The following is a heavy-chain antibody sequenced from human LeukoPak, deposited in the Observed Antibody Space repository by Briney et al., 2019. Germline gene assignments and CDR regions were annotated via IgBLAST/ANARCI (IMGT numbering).Heavy chain of an antibody. CDR1: GFTFNDYA. CDR2: ISWDGGST. Sequence: EGSLRLSCAASGFTFNDYAMHWVRQAPGKGLEWVSFISWDGGSTYYADSVKGRFTFSRDNIKRSLFLQMNSLRPEDTAFYYCAKAGREAGTGHYYFDYWGQGTLVTVSS. V-gene: IGHV3-43D*03. CDR3: AKAGREAGTGHYYFDY. J-gene: IGHJ4*02. D-gene: IGHD6-19*01.